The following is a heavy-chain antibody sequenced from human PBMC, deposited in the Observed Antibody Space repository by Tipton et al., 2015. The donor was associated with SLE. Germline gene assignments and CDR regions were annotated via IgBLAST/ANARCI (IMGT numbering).Heavy chain of an antibody. D-gene: IGHD2-2*01. CDR1: GGSISSYY. V-gene: IGHV4-59*08. J-gene: IGHJ4*02. CDR3: ARQGESVVPAAMPVFDY. Sequence: TLSLTCTVSGGSISSYYWSWIRQPSGKGLEWIGYIYYSGSTNYNPSLKSRVTISVDTSKNQFSLKLSSVTAADTAVYYCARQGESVVPAAMPVFDYWGQGTLVTVSS. CDR2: IYYSGST.